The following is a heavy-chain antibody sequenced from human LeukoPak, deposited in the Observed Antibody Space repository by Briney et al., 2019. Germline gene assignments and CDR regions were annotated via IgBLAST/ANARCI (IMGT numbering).Heavy chain of an antibody. CDR3: ARRNGDYEAGVDY. D-gene: IGHD4-17*01. Sequence: PSETLSLTCTVSGYSISSGYYWGWIRQPPGKGLEWIGSIYHSGSTYYNPSLKSRVTISVDTSKNQFSLKLSSVTAADTAVYYCARRNGDYEAGVDYWGQGTLVTVSS. J-gene: IGHJ4*02. CDR1: GYSISSGYY. CDR2: IYHSGST. V-gene: IGHV4-38-2*02.